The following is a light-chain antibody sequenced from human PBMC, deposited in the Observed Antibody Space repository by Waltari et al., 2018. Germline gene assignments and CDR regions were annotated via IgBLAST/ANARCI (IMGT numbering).Light chain of an antibody. J-gene: IGKJ1*01. CDR3: QQYSNYPWT. Sequence: DIQMTQSPSTLSASVGDRITMTCRASQSISNWLAWYQQRPGEAPKLLIYEASTLQSGVPSRFSGSGSGPEFTLTISGLQPDDFATYFCQQYSNYPWTFGQGTKVEI. CDR1: QSISNW. V-gene: IGKV1-5*03. CDR2: EAS.